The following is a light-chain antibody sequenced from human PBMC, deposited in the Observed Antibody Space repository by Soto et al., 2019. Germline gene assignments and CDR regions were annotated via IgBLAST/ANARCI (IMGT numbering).Light chain of an antibody. J-gene: IGKJ1*01. CDR3: QQRSNWPPWT. CDR2: GAS. Sequence: EVVMTQSPAPLSVSLGDRATLSCRSSQSVSSNLAWYQQKPGQGPRLLIYGASNRATGIPARFSGSGSGTDFTLTISSLEPEDFAVYYCQQRSNWPPWTFGQGTKVDIK. CDR1: QSVSSN. V-gene: IGKV3-11*01.